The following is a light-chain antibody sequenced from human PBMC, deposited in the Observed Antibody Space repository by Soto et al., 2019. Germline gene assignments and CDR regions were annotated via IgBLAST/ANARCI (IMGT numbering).Light chain of an antibody. V-gene: IGKV3-11*01. CDR2: DVS. J-gene: IGKJ1*01. CDR1: QTISSW. CDR3: QQRSDWPWT. Sequence: FTQSPSTLSGSIGDRVTITCRASQTISSWLAWYQQKPGQAPRLLVYDVSNRATGTPARFSGGGSGTDFTLTISNLEPEDFAVYYCQQRSDWPWTFGQGTKVAIK.